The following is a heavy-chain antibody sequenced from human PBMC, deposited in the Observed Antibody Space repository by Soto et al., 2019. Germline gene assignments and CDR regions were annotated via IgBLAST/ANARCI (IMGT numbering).Heavy chain of an antibody. D-gene: IGHD3-22*01. J-gene: IGHJ4*02. V-gene: IGHV1-69*06. CDR2: IIPIFGTA. CDR3: ALRPHRLLPMNYFDY. Sequence: QVQLVQSGAEVKKPGSSVKVSCKASGGTFSSYAINWVRQAPGQGLEWMGGIIPIFGTANYAQKFQGRVTITADKSTSTAYMELSSLRSEDTAVYYCALRPHRLLPMNYFDYWGQGTLVTVSS. CDR1: GGTFSSYA.